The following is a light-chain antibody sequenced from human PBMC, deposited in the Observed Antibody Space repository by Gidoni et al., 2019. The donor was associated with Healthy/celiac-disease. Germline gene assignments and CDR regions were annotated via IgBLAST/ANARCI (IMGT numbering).Light chain of an antibody. CDR2: DAS. J-gene: IGKJ1*01. CDR1: QSVSSY. V-gene: IGKV3-11*01. CDR3: QQRSNWPPWT. Sequence: EIVLTQSQATLSLSPGERATLSCRASQSVSSYLAWYQQKPGQAPRLLIYDASNRATGIPARFSVSGSGTDCTLTISSLEPEDFAVYYCQQRSNWPPWTFGQGTKVEIK.